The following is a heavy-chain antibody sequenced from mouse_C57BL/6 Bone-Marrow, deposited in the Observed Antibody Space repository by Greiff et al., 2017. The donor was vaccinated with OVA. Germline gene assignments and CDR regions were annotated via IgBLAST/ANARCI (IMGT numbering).Heavy chain of an antibody. CDR3: ASIYYYGSSAFAY. CDR1: GFSLTSYG. V-gene: IGHV2-2*01. J-gene: IGHJ3*01. CDR2: IWSGGST. Sequence: QVQLQQSGPGLVQPSPSLSITCTVSGFSLTSYGVHWVRQSPGKGLEWLGVIWSGGSTDYNAAFISRMGTSKDNSKGQVFFRMNSLQDDETAIYYSASIYYYGSSAFAYWGQGTLVTVSA. D-gene: IGHD1-1*01.